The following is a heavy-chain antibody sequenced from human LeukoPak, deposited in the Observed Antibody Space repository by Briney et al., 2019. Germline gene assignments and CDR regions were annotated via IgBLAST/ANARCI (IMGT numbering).Heavy chain of an antibody. CDR2: ISSSSSYI. V-gene: IGHV3-21*01. Sequence: GGSLRPSCAASGFTFSSYSMNWVRQAPGKGLEWVSSISSSSSYIYYADSVKGRFTISRDNAKNSLYLQMNSLRAEDTAVYYCASTSAGIAAAGTEDFDYWGQGTLVTVSS. CDR1: GFTFSSYS. J-gene: IGHJ4*02. D-gene: IGHD6-13*01. CDR3: ASTSAGIAAAGTEDFDY.